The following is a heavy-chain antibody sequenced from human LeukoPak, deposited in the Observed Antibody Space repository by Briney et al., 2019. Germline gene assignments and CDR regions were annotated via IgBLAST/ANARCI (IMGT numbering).Heavy chain of an antibody. CDR3: ARASYRSRGYHYYLDV. CDR2: IYYSGST. V-gene: IGHV4-39*07. CDR1: GGSISSGSYY. Sequence: KPSETLSLTCTVSGGSISSGSYYWGWIRQPPGKGLEWIGSIYYSGSTYYKPSLKSRVTISLDTSKNQFSLKLSSVTAADTALYYCARASYRSRGYHYYLDVWGKGTTVTVSS. J-gene: IGHJ6*03. D-gene: IGHD4-11*01.